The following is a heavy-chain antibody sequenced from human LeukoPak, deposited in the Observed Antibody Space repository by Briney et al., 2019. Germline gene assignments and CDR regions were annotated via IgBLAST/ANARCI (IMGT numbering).Heavy chain of an antibody. CDR2: ISSSSSYI. CDR1: GFTFSSYS. Sequence: GGSLRLSCAASGFTFSSYSMNWVRQAPGKGLEWVSSISSSSSYIYYADSVKGRFTISRDNTKNSLYLQMNSLRADDTAVYYCAREMGDVTFDYWGQGTLVTVSS. CDR3: AREMGDVTFDY. V-gene: IGHV3-21*01. J-gene: IGHJ4*02. D-gene: IGHD3-16*01.